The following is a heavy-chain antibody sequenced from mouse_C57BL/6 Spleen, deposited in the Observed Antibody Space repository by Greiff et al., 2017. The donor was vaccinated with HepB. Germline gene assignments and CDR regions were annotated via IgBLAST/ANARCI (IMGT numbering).Heavy chain of an antibody. D-gene: IGHD2-2*01. V-gene: IGHV3-6*01. CDR2: ISYDGSN. CDR1: GYSITSGYY. CDR3: ADYGYDYAMDY. Sequence: DVQLQESGPGLVKPSQSLSLTCSVTGYSITSGYYWNWIRQFPGNKLEWMGYISYDGSNNYNPSLKNRISITRDTSKNQFFLKLNSVTTEDTATYYCADYGYDYAMDYWGQGTSVTVSS. J-gene: IGHJ4*01.